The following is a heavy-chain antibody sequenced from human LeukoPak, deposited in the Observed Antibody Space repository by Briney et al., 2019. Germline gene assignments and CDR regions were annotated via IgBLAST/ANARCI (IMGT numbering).Heavy chain of an antibody. D-gene: IGHD3-22*01. CDR2: ISWDGGST. Sequence: GRSLRLSCAASGFTFDDYTMHWVRQAPGKGLEWVSLISWDGGSTYYADSVKGRFTVSRDNAKNSLYLQMNSLRAEDTAVYYCARDLYRIVVVPHYFDYWGQGTLVTVSS. V-gene: IGHV3-43*01. CDR3: ARDLYRIVVVPHYFDY. J-gene: IGHJ4*02. CDR1: GFTFDDYT.